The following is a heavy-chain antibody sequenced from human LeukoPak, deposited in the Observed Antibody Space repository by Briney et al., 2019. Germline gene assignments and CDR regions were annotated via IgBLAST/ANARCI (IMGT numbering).Heavy chain of an antibody. D-gene: IGHD3-10*01. CDR3: AKDGSVLLWFGELLDY. V-gene: IGHV4-4*07. J-gene: IGHJ4*02. CDR1: GGSISSYY. CDR2: IYTSGST. Sequence: SETLSLTCTVSGGSISSYYWSWIRQPAGKGLEWIGRIYTSGSTNYNPSLKSRVTMSVDTSKNQFSLKLSSVTAEDTAVYYCAKDGSVLLWFGELLDYRGQGTLVTVSS.